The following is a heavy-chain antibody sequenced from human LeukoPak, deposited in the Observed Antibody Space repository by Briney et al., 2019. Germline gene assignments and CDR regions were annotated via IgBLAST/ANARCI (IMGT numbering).Heavy chain of an antibody. Sequence: PGRSLRLSCAASGFIFSRHSMGWVRQAPGKGREWVSAIRCSGGSTYYADFVKGRFNIPRDNYEHTLYLQMTSLRTEDTDVYYCAKEGALSGVGDYWGQGTLVTVSS. D-gene: IGHD3-3*01. V-gene: IGHV3-23*01. CDR1: GFIFSRHS. CDR3: AKEGALSGVGDY. CDR2: IRCSGGST. J-gene: IGHJ4*02.